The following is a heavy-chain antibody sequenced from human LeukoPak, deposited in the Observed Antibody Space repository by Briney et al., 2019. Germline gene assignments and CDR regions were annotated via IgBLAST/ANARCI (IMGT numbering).Heavy chain of an antibody. Sequence: SETLSLTCTVSGGSISSYYWSWIRQPAGKGLEWIGRIYTSGSTNYNPSLKSRVTMSVDTSKNQFTLKLSSVTAADTAVYYCARGDDSSGWYDHFDYWGQGTLVTVSS. CDR1: GGSISSYY. CDR2: IYTSGST. CDR3: ARGDDSSGWYDHFDY. J-gene: IGHJ4*02. D-gene: IGHD6-19*01. V-gene: IGHV4-4*07.